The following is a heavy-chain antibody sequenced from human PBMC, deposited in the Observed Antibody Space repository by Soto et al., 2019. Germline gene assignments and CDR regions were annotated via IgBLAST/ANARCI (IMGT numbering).Heavy chain of an antibody. Sequence: EVQLLESGGGLVQPGGSLRLSCAASGLTFSNSAMAWVRQAPGKGLEWVSSISSGSGTYYADSVKGRFAISRVNSKHTLYLQMDSLRGEDTAVYYCAVVDAVDSWGQGTLVTVSS. J-gene: IGHJ4*02. CDR1: GLTFSNSA. D-gene: IGHD6-19*01. CDR2: ISSGSGT. V-gene: IGHV3-23*01. CDR3: AVVDAVDS.